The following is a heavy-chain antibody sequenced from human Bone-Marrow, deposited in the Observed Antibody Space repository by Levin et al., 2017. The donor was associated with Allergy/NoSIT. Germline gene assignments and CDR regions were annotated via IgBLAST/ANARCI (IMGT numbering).Heavy chain of an antibody. Sequence: SGESLKISCKASGGTFRSFAITWVRQAPGQRLEWMGGIIPDWHTAKYAQTFQGRVTIVADESTDTAYMELRSLRPDDTAVYYCVRGNPAVAGTHYYYHMDVWGGGTTVTVSS. J-gene: IGHJ6*03. D-gene: IGHD6-19*01. CDR3: VRGNPAVAGTHYYYHMDV. V-gene: IGHV1-69*01. CDR2: IIPDWHTA. CDR1: GGTFRSFA.